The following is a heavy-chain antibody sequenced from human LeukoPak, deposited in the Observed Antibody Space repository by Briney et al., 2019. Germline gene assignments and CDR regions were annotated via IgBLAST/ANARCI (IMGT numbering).Heavy chain of an antibody. CDR3: AKDAYSYGSSDLDY. D-gene: IGHD5-18*01. CDR1: GFTFSSYA. J-gene: IGHJ4*02. V-gene: IGHV3-23*01. CDR2: ISGSGGYT. Sequence: QPGGSLRLSCAASGFTFSSYAMSWVRQAPGKGLEWVSAISGSGGYTYYAGSVRGRFTISRDSSENTLYLQMNSLRAEDTAVYYCAKDAYSYGSSDLDYWGQGTLVTVSS.